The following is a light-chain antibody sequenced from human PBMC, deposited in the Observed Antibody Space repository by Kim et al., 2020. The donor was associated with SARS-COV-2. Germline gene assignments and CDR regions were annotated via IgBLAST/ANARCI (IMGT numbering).Light chain of an antibody. CDR2: GTD. V-gene: IGLV1-44*01. J-gene: IGLJ2*01. Sequence: QSVLTQPPSASGTPGQRVTISCSGSSSNIGTNSVNWYQQVPGTAPKLLIYGTDKRPSGVPDRFSGSKSGTSASLAISGLQSEDEADYYCSAWDNTLDGDVLFGGGTQLTVL. CDR1: SSNIGTNS. CDR3: SAWDNTLDGDVL.